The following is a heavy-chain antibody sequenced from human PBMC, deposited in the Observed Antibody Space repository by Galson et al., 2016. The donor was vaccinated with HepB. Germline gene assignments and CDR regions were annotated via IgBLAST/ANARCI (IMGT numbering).Heavy chain of an antibody. D-gene: IGHD6-19*01. CDR2: ISGSGGST. J-gene: IGHJ6*02. CDR3: ARDERWPRGMDV. CDR1: GFTFKNYA. Sequence: SLRLSCATSGFTFKNYAMSWVRQASEKGLEWVSGISGSGGSTYYPDSVKGRFTISRDNAKNSLFLQMNSLRAEDTAVYYCARDERWPRGMDVWGQGTTVTVSS. V-gene: IGHV3-23*01.